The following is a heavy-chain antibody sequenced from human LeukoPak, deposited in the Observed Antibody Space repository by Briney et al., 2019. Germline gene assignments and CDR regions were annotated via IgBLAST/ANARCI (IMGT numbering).Heavy chain of an antibody. J-gene: IGHJ2*01. CDR1: DGSITTYY. V-gene: IGHV4-59*01. Sequence: SQTLSLTCTISDGSITTYYWSWIRQSPGQGPEWLGYIYYSGSANYNPSLKNRVTMSADASKNQFSLRVSSVTPADTAVYFCVGDLDYRGNSGYFGLWGRGTLVTVSS. CDR2: IYYSGSA. D-gene: IGHD4-23*01. CDR3: VGDLDYRGNSGYFGL.